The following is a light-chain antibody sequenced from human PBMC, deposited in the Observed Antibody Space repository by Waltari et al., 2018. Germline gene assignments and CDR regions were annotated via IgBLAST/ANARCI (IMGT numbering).Light chain of an antibody. J-gene: IGKJ1*01. V-gene: IGKV1-8*01. CDR2: AAS. Sequence: AIRMTQSPSSLSASTGDRVTITCRASQGVSSYLALYQQNPGKAPNLLINAASALQSGVPSRFSGSGSGTDFSLIISCLQSEDFATYYCQQYYSYPWTFGQGTKVEI. CDR3: QQYYSYPWT. CDR1: QGVSSY.